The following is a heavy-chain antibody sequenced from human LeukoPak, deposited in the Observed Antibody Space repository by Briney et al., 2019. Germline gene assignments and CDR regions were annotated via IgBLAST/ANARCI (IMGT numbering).Heavy chain of an antibody. CDR1: GFTFSSYS. D-gene: IGHD2-15*01. V-gene: IGHV3-21*01. CDR2: ISSSSSYI. Sequence: GGSLRLSCAASGFTFSSYSMNWVRQAPGKGLEWASSISSSSSYIYYADSVKGRFTISRDNAKNSLYLQMNSLRAEDTAVYYCARDPGYCSGGSCQYYYYYYMDVWGKGTTVTVSS. J-gene: IGHJ6*03. CDR3: ARDPGYCSGGSCQYYYYYYMDV.